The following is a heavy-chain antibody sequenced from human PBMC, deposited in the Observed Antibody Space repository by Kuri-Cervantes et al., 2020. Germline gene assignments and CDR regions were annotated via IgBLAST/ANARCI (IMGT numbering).Heavy chain of an antibody. CDR2: ISWNSGSI. Sequence: SLKISCAASGFTFDDYAMHWVRQAPGKGLEWVSGISWNSGSIGYADSVKGRFTISRDNAKNSLYLQMNSLRAEDTAVYYCAREMGQWLVHYYYYGMDVWGQGTTVTVSS. CDR1: GFTFDDYA. CDR3: AREMGQWLVHYYYYGMDV. D-gene: IGHD6-19*01. J-gene: IGHJ6*02. V-gene: IGHV3-9*01.